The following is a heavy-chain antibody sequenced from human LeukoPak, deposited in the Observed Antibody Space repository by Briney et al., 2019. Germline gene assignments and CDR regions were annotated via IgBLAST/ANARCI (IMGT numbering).Heavy chain of an antibody. J-gene: IGHJ4*02. D-gene: IGHD4-17*01. CDR1: GGSISSYY. Sequence: SETLSLTCTVSGGSISSYYWSWIRQPPGKGLEWIGYIYYSGSTNYNPSLKSRVTISVDTSKNQFSLKLSSVTAADTAVYYCARTTVTTVFDWGQGTLVTVSS. CDR3: ARTTVTTVFD. CDR2: IYYSGST. V-gene: IGHV4-59*08.